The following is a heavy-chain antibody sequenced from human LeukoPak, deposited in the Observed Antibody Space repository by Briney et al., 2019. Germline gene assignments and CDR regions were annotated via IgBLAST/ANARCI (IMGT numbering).Heavy chain of an antibody. CDR1: GVSISTYY. CDR3: ARISFDSSGFLTTDY. J-gene: IGHJ4*02. CDR2: IYYSGRT. V-gene: IGHV4-59*01. Sequence: SETLSLTCTVSGVSISTYYWSWIRQPPGKGLEWIGYIYYSGRTNYNPSLKSRATISVETSKNQFSLKLSSVTAADTAVYYCARISFDSSGFLTTDYWGQGTLVTVSS. D-gene: IGHD3-22*01.